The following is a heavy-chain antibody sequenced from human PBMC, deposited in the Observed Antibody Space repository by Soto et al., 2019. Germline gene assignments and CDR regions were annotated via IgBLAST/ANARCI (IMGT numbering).Heavy chain of an antibody. D-gene: IGHD3-22*01. CDR1: GFTFDDYG. Sequence: PGGSLRLSCAASGFTFDDYGMSCVRQAPGKGLEWVSGINWNGGSTGYADSVKGRFTISRDNAKNSLYLQMNSLRAEDTALYYCATSHSSGYYYPNDAFDIWGQGTMVTVSS. V-gene: IGHV3-20*04. CDR2: INWNGGST. CDR3: ATSHSSGYYYPNDAFDI. J-gene: IGHJ3*02.